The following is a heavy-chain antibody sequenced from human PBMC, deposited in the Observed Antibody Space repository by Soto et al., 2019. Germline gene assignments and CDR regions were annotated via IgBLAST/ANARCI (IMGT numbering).Heavy chain of an antibody. CDR1: GFTFSNYV. D-gene: IGHD5-12*01. CDR3: AKGPLGRGSTLHY. CDR2: ISASGGST. Sequence: EVQLLDSGGGLVQPGGSLRLSCAASGFTFSNYVMNWVRQAPGKGLDWVSAISASGGSTYYADSVKGRFTISRDNSKNTLYLQMGSLRPEDTAVYYCAKGPLGRGSTLHYGGQGTLVTVPS. J-gene: IGHJ4*02. V-gene: IGHV3-23*01.